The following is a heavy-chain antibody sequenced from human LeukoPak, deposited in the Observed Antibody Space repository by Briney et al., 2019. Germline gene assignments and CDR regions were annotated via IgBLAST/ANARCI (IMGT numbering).Heavy chain of an antibody. CDR1: GYTLTELS. CDR3: ATGWDFWTLFDY. D-gene: IGHD3/OR15-3a*01. J-gene: IGHJ4*02. V-gene: IGHV1-24*01. CDR2: FDPEDGET. Sequence: ASVKVSCKVSGYTLTELSMHWVRQAPGKGLEWMGGFDPEDGETIYAQKFQGRVTMTEDTSTDTAYMELSSLRSEDTAVYYCATGWDFWTLFDYWGQGILVTVSS.